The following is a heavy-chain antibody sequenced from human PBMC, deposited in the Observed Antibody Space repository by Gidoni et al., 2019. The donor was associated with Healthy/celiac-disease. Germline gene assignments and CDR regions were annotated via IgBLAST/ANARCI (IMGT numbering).Heavy chain of an antibody. Sequence: QLQLQESGPGLVKPSETLSLTCTVSGGSISSSSYYWGWIRQPPGKGLEWIGSIYYSGSTYYNPSLKSRVTISVDTSKNQFSLKLSSVTAADTAVYYCARRCVDGDYEYYFDYWGQGTLVTVSS. V-gene: IGHV4-39*01. D-gene: IGHD4-17*01. CDR1: GGSISSSSYY. J-gene: IGHJ4*02. CDR3: ARRCVDGDYEYYFDY. CDR2: IYYSGST.